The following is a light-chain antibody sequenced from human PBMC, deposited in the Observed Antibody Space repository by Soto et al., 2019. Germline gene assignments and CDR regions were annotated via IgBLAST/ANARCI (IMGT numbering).Light chain of an antibody. CDR3: ATWDDSLNDAV. V-gene: IGLV1-44*01. CDR1: TSNIGSNA. Sequence: QAVVTQPPSASGTPGQRVTISCSGSTSNIGSNAVNWYQQLPGTAPRLLIYNNNQRPSGVPDRFSGSKSGTSASLAISGLQSEDEADYYCATWDDSLNDAVFGGGTQLTVL. J-gene: IGLJ7*01. CDR2: NNN.